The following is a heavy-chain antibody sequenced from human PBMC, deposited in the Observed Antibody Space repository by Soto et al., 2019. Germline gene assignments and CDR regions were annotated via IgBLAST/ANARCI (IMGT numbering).Heavy chain of an antibody. V-gene: IGHV4-31*03. CDR2: IYYSGST. D-gene: IGHD1-7*01. Sequence: QVQLQESGTGLVKPSQTLSLTCTVSGGSISSGGYYWSWIRQHPGKGLEWIGYIYYSGSTYDNPSPKSRVTISVDTSKNQFSLKLSSVTAADTAVYSCVGGVTGTTFNYGMDVWGQGTTVTVSS. CDR1: GGSISSGGYY. J-gene: IGHJ6*02. CDR3: VGGVTGTTFNYGMDV.